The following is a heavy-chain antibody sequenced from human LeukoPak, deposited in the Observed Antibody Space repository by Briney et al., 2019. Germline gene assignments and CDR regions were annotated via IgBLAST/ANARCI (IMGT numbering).Heavy chain of an antibody. CDR3: ARATGGGIFDH. CDR2: VHYSGAT. D-gene: IGHD3-16*01. V-gene: IGHV4-59*12. Sequence: SETLSLTCIVSGDSISGYHWSWIRQPPEKGLEWIGYVHYSGATSYNPSLRSRVTISVDTSNNQFSLKMTSVTAADTAVYYCARATGGGIFDHWGQGTLVTVSS. CDR1: GDSISGYH. J-gene: IGHJ4*02.